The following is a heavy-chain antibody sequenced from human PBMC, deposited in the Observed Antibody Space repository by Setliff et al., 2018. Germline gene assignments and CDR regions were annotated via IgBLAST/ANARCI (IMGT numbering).Heavy chain of an antibody. D-gene: IGHD1-1*01. J-gene: IGHJ4*02. CDR3: ARDMGQPYYFES. V-gene: IGHV4-59*01. CDR1: GGSISPYF. Sequence: PSETLSLTCTVSGGSISPYFWSWIRQSPGKGLEWIGYIYHNGNTNFNPSLKTRVTMSVDTSKNQFALNLRSVTAADSAVYYCARDMGQPYYFESWGLGTLVTVSS. CDR2: IYHNGNT.